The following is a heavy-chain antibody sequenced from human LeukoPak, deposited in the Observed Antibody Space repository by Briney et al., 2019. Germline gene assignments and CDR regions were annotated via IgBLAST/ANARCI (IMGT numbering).Heavy chain of an antibody. J-gene: IGHJ3*02. D-gene: IGHD3-22*01. Sequence: GESLKISCKGSGYSFTSYWIGWARQMPGKGLEWMGIIYPGDSDTRYSPSFQGQVTISADKSISTAYLQWSSLKASDTAMYYCARGYYDSSGYYFSDAFDIWGQGTMVTVSS. CDR1: GYSFTSYW. CDR3: ARGYYDSSGYYFSDAFDI. V-gene: IGHV5-51*01. CDR2: IYPGDSDT.